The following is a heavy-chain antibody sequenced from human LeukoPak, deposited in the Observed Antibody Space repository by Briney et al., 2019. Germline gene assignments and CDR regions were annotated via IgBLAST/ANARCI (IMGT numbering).Heavy chain of an antibody. Sequence: GGSLRLSCAASGFTFSNYWMIWVRQAPGKGLEWVGNIKQDGSEKRYADSVRGRFTISRDNSKNTLYLQMNSLRAEDTAVYYCARDPYWGQGTLVTVSS. J-gene: IGHJ4*02. CDR1: GFTFSNYW. CDR2: IKQDGSEK. CDR3: ARDPY. V-gene: IGHV3-7*05.